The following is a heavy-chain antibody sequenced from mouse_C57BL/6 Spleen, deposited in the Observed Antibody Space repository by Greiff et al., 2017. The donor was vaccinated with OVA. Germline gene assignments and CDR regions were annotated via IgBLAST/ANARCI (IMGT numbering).Heavy chain of an antibody. CDR1: GFTFSDYG. CDR2: ISSGSGTI. V-gene: IGHV5-17*01. J-gene: IGHJ4*01. Sequence: EVKLVESGGGLVKPGGSLKLSCAASGFTFSDYGMHWVRQAPEKGLEWVAYISSGSGTIYYADTVKGRFTISRDNAKNTLSLQMTSLRSEDTAMYYCARDSYYYVSSSYAMDYWGQGTSVTVSS. D-gene: IGHD1-1*01. CDR3: ARDSYYYVSSSYAMDY.